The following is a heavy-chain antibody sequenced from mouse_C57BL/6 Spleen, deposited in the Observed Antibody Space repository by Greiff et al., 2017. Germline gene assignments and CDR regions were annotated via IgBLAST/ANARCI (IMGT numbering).Heavy chain of an antibody. CDR1: GYTFTSYW. V-gene: IGHV1-61*01. J-gene: IGHJ2*01. Sequence: QVQLQQPGAELVRPGSSVKLSCKASGYTFTSYWMDWVKQRPGQGLEWIGNIYPSDSETHYNQKVKDKATLTVDKSSSTPYLQLSSLTSADSAVYYCARSEDPQAYWGPGPTLTVSS. CDR3: ARSEDPQAY. D-gene: IGHD3-1*01. CDR2: IYPSDSET.